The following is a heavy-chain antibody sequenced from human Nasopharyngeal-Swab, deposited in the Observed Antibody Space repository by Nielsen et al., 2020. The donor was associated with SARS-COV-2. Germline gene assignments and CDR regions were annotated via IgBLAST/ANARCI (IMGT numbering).Heavy chain of an antibody. CDR2: ISHGGNT. V-gene: IGHV4-38-2*02. CDR3: ARLGYGDYEADY. D-gene: IGHD2-21*02. Sequence: GSLRLSCTVSSYSISFGYFWGWIRQPPGKGLELIGSISHGGNTYYNPSLKSRVSISVDTSKNLVSLRLSSVTAADTAVYYCARLGYGDYEADYWGQGILVTVFS. CDR1: SYSISFGYF. J-gene: IGHJ4*02.